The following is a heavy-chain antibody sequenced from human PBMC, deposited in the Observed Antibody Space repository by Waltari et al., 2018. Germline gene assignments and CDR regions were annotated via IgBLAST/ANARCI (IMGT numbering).Heavy chain of an antibody. V-gene: IGHV1-69*04. D-gene: IGHD1-26*01. CDR3: ARDFSGSYLQGWFDP. J-gene: IGHJ5*02. Sequence: QVQLVQSGAEVKKPGSSVKVSCKASGGTFSSYAISWVRQAPGQGLEGMGGIIPILGIANYAQKFQGRVTITADESTSTAYMELSSLRSEDTAVYYCARDFSGSYLQGWFDPWGQGTLVTVSS. CDR1: GGTFSSYA. CDR2: IIPILGIA.